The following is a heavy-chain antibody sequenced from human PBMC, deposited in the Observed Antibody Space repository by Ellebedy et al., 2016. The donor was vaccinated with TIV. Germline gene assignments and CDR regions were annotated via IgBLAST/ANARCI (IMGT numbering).Heavy chain of an antibody. CDR3: AKYYCPNGVCYHFDY. CDR2: IHYSGTT. J-gene: IGHJ4*02. V-gene: IGHV4-59*01. Sequence: SETLSLTCTVFGDSMTSYYWSWIRQPPGKGLEWIGFIHYSGTTTYNPSLNSRVTMSVDTSKNQFSLRLSSVTAADTAVYFCAKYYCPNGVCYHFDYWGRGTLVTVSS. CDR1: GDSMTSYY. D-gene: IGHD2-8*01.